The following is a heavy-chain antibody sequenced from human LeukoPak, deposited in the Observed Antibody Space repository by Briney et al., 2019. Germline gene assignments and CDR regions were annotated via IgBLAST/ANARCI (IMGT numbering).Heavy chain of an antibody. Sequence: GGSLRLSCVVSGFTFSDYYMSWIRQAPGKGLEWISYISSDNSTTYYADSVKGRFTVSRDNARDSLYLQMNSLRAEDTAVYYCARQGYCSRGSCYWSGWFDPWGQGTLVTVSS. V-gene: IGHV3-11*01. CDR1: GFTFSDYY. CDR3: ARQGYCSRGSCYWSGWFDP. D-gene: IGHD2-15*01. J-gene: IGHJ5*02. CDR2: ISSDNSTT.